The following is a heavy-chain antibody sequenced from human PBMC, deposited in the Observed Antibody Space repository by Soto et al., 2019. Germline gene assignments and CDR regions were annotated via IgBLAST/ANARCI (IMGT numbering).Heavy chain of an antibody. V-gene: IGHV3-53*01. CDR1: GFTVSSNY. J-gene: IGHJ6*02. D-gene: IGHD3-16*02. CDR2: IYSGGST. Sequence: GGSLRLSCAASGFTVSSNYMSWVRQAPGKGLEWVSVIYSGGSTYYADSVKGRFTISRDNSKNTLYLQMNSLRAEDTAVYYCAKDVITFGGVIGLYYYYGMDVWGQGTTVTVSS. CDR3: AKDVITFGGVIGLYYYYGMDV.